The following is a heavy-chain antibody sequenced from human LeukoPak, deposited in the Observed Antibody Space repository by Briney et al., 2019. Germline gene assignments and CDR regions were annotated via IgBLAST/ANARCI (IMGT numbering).Heavy chain of an antibody. CDR1: GYTFTICI. V-gene: IGHV1-46*01. Sequence: ASVTVSFTSSGYTFTICIIHWVRQAPGQGLEWMGVINPSGGSTIYAQKFQARVPMTRDTSTSTVSMELSSLRFEDTAVYYCARGPYSGDWHFDFWGQGTLVTVSS. D-gene: IGHD6-19*01. J-gene: IGHJ4*02. CDR3: ARGPYSGDWHFDF. CDR2: INPSGGST.